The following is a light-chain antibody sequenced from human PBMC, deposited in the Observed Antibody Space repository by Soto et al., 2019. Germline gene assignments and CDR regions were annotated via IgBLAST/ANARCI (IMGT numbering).Light chain of an antibody. CDR3: QQRNSWPYT. J-gene: IGKJ2*01. CDR1: QSVSSC. CDR2: AAS. Sequence: EIVLTQSPATLSLSPGEGATLSCRASQSVSSCLAWYQQKPGQAPRLLIYAASNRPTGIPARFSGSGSGTDFTLTISSLEPEDFAVYYCQQRNSWPYTFGQGTKLEIK. V-gene: IGKV3-11*01.